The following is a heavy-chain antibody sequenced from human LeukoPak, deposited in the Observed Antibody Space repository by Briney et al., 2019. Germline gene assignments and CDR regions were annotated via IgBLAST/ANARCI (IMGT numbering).Heavy chain of an antibody. CDR2: VNESGGT. CDR3: ARGQGATVPQVGKNWFDP. V-gene: IGHV4-34*01. D-gene: IGHD1-26*01. CDR1: IESFSNYH. Sequence: PSETLSLTCAVYIESFSNYHWNWIRQSPAKGMEGIGEVNESGGTNISPSLRSRVILSVDTSKNQFSLKLISVTVADTAIYYCARGQGATVPQVGKNWFDPWGQGTRVTVSS. J-gene: IGHJ5*02.